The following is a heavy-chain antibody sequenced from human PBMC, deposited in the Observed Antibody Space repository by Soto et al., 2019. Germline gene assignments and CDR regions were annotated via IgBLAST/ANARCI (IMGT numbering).Heavy chain of an antibody. V-gene: IGHV3-53*01. CDR2: IYSGGYT. Sequence: EVQLVESGGGLIQPGGSLRLSCAVSGFTVSNNYMSWVRQAPGKGLEGVSVIYSGGYTAYGDSVKGRFTISRDNSKNTLYLQKNPPGAHDQAVYFWGTTPGGGGYWGQGTLVTVSS. CDR3: GTTPGGGGY. D-gene: IGHD3-10*01. CDR1: GFTVSNNY. J-gene: IGHJ4*02.